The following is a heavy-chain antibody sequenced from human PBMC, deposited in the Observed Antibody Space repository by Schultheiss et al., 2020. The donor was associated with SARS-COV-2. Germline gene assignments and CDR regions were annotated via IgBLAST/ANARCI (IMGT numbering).Heavy chain of an antibody. CDR2: ISGSGGST. D-gene: IGHD6-13*01. Sequence: GGSLRLSCAASGFAFGSYAMSWVRQAPGKGLEWVSGISGSGGSTYYADSVKGRFTISRDNAKNSVYLQMNSLRVEDTALYYCARAPMDNNSWTSDYWGQGGVVTVSS. V-gene: IGHV3-23*01. CDR3: ARAPMDNNSWTSDY. J-gene: IGHJ4*02. CDR1: GFAFGSYA.